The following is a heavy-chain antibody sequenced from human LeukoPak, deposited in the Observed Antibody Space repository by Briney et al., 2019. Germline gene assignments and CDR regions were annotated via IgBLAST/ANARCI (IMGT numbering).Heavy chain of an antibody. CDR3: AKYGSGSHPGY. Sequence: GGSLRLSCAASGFTFNTYDMTWVRQAPGKGLEWVSAISGNGIRTYYADTVKGRFTISRDNSKNTLYLQINSLRGEDTAVYYCAKYGSGSHPGYWGQGTLVTVSS. D-gene: IGHD3-10*01. CDR1: GFTFNTYD. CDR2: ISGNGIRT. V-gene: IGHV3-23*01. J-gene: IGHJ4*02.